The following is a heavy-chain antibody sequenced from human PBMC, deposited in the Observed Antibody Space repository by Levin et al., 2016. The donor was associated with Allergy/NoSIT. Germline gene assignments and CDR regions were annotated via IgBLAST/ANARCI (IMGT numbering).Heavy chain of an antibody. D-gene: IGHD4-11*01. Sequence: WIRQPPGKGLEWIGYIYYSGSTNYNPSLKSRVTISVDTSKNQFSLKLSSVTAADTAVYYCARDLQGVTNYYGMDVWGQGTTVTVSS. J-gene: IGHJ6*02. CDR3: ARDLQGVTNYYGMDV. V-gene: IGHV4-59*01. CDR2: IYYSGST.